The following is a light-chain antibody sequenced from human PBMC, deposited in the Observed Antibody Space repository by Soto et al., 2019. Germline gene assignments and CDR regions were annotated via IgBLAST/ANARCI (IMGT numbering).Light chain of an antibody. CDR3: QQRSNWPPYT. CDR1: QSVSSY. Sequence: PGERATLSCRASQSVSSYLAWYQQKPGQAPRLLIYDASNRATGIPARFSGSGSGTDFTLTISSLEPEDFAVYYCQQRSNWPPYTFGQGTKLEIK. CDR2: DAS. V-gene: IGKV3-11*01. J-gene: IGKJ2*01.